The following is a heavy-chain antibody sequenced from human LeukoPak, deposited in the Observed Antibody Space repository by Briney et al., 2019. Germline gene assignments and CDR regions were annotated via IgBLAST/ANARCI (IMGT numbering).Heavy chain of an antibody. CDR3: ARDSGWSSDY. J-gene: IGHJ4*02. CDR2: ISYDGSNK. V-gene: IGHV3-30*03. CDR1: GFTFSSYG. D-gene: IGHD6-19*01. Sequence: GGSLRLSCAASGFTFSSYGMHWVRQAPGKGLEWVAVISYDGSNKYYADSVKGRFTISRDNSKNTLYLQMNSLRGEDTAVYYCARDSGWSSDYWGQGTLVTVSA.